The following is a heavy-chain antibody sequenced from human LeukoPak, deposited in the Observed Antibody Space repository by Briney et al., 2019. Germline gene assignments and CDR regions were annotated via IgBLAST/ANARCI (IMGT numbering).Heavy chain of an antibody. CDR2: IIPILGIA. J-gene: IGHJ5*02. Sequence: SVKVSCKASGGTFSSYAISWVRQAPGQGLEWMGRIIPILGIANYAQKFQGRVTMTRNTSISTAYMELSSLRSEDTAVYYCARGSYFWSGYSDNWFDPWGQGTLVTVSS. CDR3: ARGSYFWSGYSDNWFDP. V-gene: IGHV1-69*04. CDR1: GGTFSSYA. D-gene: IGHD3-3*01.